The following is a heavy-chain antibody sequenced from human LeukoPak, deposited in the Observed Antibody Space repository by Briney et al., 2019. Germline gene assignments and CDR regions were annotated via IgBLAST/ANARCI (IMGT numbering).Heavy chain of an antibody. V-gene: IGHV1-2*02. CDR2: INPNSGGT. D-gene: IGHD4-17*01. CDR1: GYTFTGYY. Sequence: APVKVSCKASGYTFTGYYMHWVRQAPGQGLEWMGWINPNSGGTKYAQKFQDRVTMTRDTSISTAYMELSRLRSDDTAVYFCAREGAFGDYAFDYWGQGTLVTVSS. CDR3: AREGAFGDYAFDY. J-gene: IGHJ4*02.